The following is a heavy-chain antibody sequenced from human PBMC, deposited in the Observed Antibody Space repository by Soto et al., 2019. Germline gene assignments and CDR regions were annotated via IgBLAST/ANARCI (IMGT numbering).Heavy chain of an antibody. Sequence: GGSLRLSCAASGFTFSSYWMSWVRQAPGKGLEWVANIKQDGSEKYYVDSVKGRFTISRDNAKNSLYLQMNSLRAEDTAVYYCARVCRDGYNYDWFDPWGQGTLVTVSS. CDR2: IKQDGSEK. V-gene: IGHV3-7*03. CDR1: GFTFSSYW. J-gene: IGHJ5*02. D-gene: IGHD5-12*01. CDR3: ARVCRDGYNYDWFDP.